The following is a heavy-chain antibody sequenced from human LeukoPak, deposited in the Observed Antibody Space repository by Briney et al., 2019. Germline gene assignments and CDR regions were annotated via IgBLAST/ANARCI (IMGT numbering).Heavy chain of an antibody. Sequence: SGTLSLTCTVFGGSISGYFWSWIRQPAGKGLEWIGRVYASGSTNYNPSLRSRVTMSVDTSENQFSLSLTSVTAADTAVYFCARHFGHSDWFDPWGQGTLVTVSS. V-gene: IGHV4-4*07. J-gene: IGHJ5*02. CDR2: VYASGST. D-gene: IGHD3-10*01. CDR1: GGSISGYF. CDR3: ARHFGHSDWFDP.